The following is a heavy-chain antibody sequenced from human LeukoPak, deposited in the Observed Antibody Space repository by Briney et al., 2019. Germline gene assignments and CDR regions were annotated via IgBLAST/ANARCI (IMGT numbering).Heavy chain of an antibody. Sequence: GGSLRLSCAASGFTVSSNYMNWVRQAPGKGLEWVSVIYSGGTTYYADSVKGRFTISRDNSKNTLFLQMNSLRAEDTAVYYCATQDDTGWLFDYWGQGTLVTVSS. CDR2: IYSGGTT. CDR1: GFTVSSNY. V-gene: IGHV3-66*01. D-gene: IGHD6-19*01. J-gene: IGHJ4*02. CDR3: ATQDDTGWLFDY.